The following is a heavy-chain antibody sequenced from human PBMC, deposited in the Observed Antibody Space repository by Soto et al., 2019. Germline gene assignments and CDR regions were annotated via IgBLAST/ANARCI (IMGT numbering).Heavy chain of an antibody. V-gene: IGHV4-61*01. J-gene: IGHJ4*02. CDR1: GGSVSSGSYY. CDR2: NYYSGSI. D-gene: IGHD3-22*01. Sequence: QVQLQESGPGLVKPSETLSLTCTVSGGSVSSGSYYWSWIRQPPGKVLEWIEYNYYSGSINYNPPLKKRLTISVETSKNQFSLKLSSVAAADTAVYYCARGHRKYYYDSSGSYFSSFDYWGQGTLVTVSS. CDR3: ARGHRKYYYDSSGSYFSSFDY.